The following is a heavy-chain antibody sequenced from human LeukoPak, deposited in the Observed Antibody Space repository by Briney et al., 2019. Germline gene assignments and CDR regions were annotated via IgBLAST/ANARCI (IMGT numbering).Heavy chain of an antibody. CDR3: ARAVSNSGWYGSVDY. V-gene: IGHV3-20*04. CDR2: INWNGGRT. J-gene: IGHJ4*02. D-gene: IGHD6-19*01. CDR1: GFTFQDYG. Sequence: GGSLTLSCAASGFTFQDYGMSWVRQAPGKGLGWVSGINWNGGRTGYAESVKGRFTISRDNAKNSLYLQMNTLRAEDTALYYCARAVSNSGWYGSVDYWGQGTLVTVSS.